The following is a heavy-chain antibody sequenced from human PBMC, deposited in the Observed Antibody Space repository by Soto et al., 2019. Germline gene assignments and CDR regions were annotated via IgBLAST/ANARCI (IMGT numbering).Heavy chain of an antibody. V-gene: IGHV3-21*01. CDR1: GFTFSSYS. Sequence: EVQLVESGGGLVKPGGSLRLSCAASGFTFSSYSMNWVRQAPGKGLEWVSSISSSSSYIYYADSVKGRFTISRENAKNSLCLQMNSLRAEDTAVYYCARDLRTYDFWSDSSGHDYWGQGTLVTVSS. CDR2: ISSSSSYI. J-gene: IGHJ4*02. D-gene: IGHD3-3*01. CDR3: ARDLRTYDFWSDSSGHDY.